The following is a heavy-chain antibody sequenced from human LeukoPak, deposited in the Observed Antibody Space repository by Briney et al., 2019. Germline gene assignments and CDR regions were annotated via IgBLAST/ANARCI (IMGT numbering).Heavy chain of an antibody. Sequence: SETLSLTCTVSGGSIGSYYCTWIRQPPGKGLEWIGYIYYTGTTNYNPSLKSRVTISIDTSKNQFSLKLSFVTAADTAVYYCARGHGSGSLGSFDYWGQGTLVTASS. CDR1: GGSIGSYY. CDR2: IYYTGTT. V-gene: IGHV4-59*01. CDR3: ARGHGSGSLGSFDY. J-gene: IGHJ4*02. D-gene: IGHD6-19*01.